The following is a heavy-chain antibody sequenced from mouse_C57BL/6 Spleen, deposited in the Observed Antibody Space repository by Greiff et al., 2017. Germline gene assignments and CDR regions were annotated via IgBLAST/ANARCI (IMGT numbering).Heavy chain of an antibody. Sequence: EVQLVESEGGLVQPGSSMKLSCTASGFTFSDYYMAWVRQVPEKGLEWVANINYDGSSTYYLDSLKSRFIISRDNAKNILYLRMSSLKSADTATDYCARVQYGSSFDYWGQGTTLTVSS. D-gene: IGHD1-1*01. CDR1: GFTFSDYY. CDR2: INYDGSST. V-gene: IGHV5-16*01. CDR3: ARVQYGSSFDY. J-gene: IGHJ2*01.